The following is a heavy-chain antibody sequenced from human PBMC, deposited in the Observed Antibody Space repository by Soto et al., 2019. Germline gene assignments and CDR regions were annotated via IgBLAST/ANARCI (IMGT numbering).Heavy chain of an antibody. Sequence: QVQLVQSGAEVKKPGASVKVYCKASGYTFTSYDINWVRQATGQGLEWMGWMNTNSGNTGYAQKLQGRVTMTRNTSLTTAYLELSSLRSEDTAVYDCAREMTKRGMDVWGQGTTVTVSS. CDR3: AREMTKRGMDV. V-gene: IGHV1-8*01. J-gene: IGHJ6*02. CDR1: GYTFTSYD. CDR2: MNTNSGNT.